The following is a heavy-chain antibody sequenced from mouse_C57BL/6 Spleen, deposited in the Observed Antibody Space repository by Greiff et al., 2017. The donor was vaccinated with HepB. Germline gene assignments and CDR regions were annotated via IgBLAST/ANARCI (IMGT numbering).Heavy chain of an antibody. J-gene: IGHJ3*01. Sequence: QVQLKQPGAELVKPGASVKLSCKASGYTFTSYWMQWVKQRPGQGLEWIGEIDPSDSYTNYSQKFRGKATLNVDTSSSTAYMQLSSLTSEDSAVYYCARKALYDGYYEFAYWGQGTLVTVSA. D-gene: IGHD2-3*01. CDR2: IDPSDSYT. CDR1: GYTFTSYW. V-gene: IGHV1-50*01. CDR3: ARKALYDGYYEFAY.